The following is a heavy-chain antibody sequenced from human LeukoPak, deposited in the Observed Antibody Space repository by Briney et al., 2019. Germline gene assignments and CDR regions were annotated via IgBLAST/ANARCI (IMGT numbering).Heavy chain of an antibody. D-gene: IGHD3-9*01. CDR2: IYGVGRT. Sequence: GGSLRLSCVASGFSVSSYDMTWVRQSPGKGLEWVSTIYGVGRTYYAGSVKDRFTISKDISTNTIYLQMNTLRADDTAVYYCTTLTGYSHFDSWGQGTLVTVFS. J-gene: IGHJ4*02. V-gene: IGHV3-66*04. CDR3: TTLTGYSHFDS. CDR1: GFSVSSYD.